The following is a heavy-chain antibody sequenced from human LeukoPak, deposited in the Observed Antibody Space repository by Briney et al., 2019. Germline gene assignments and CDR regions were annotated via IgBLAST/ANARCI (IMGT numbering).Heavy chain of an antibody. J-gene: IGHJ4*02. D-gene: IGHD3/OR15-3a*01. CDR2: IRSKANSYAT. CDR3: QVWSDNFDY. CDR1: GFTFSGSA. Sequence: GGSLRLSCAASGFTFSGSAMHWVRQASRQGLEWVGRIRSKANSYATAYAASVKGRFTISRDDSKNTAYLQMNSLKTEDTAVYYCQVWSDNFDYWGQGTLVTVSS. V-gene: IGHV3-73*01.